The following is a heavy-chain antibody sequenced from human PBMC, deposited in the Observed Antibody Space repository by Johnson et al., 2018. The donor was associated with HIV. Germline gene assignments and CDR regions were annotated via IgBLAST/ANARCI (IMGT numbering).Heavy chain of an antibody. Sequence: EVQLVESGGGVVQPGRSLRLSCAASGFTFSSYWMSWVRQAPGKGLEWVANIKQDGSEKYYVDSVKGRFTISRDNAKNSLYLQMNSLRAGDTAVYYCSRLPTGYSRDGFDIWGQGTMVTVSS. V-gene: IGHV3-7*02. D-gene: IGHD5-18*01. CDR1: GFTFSSYW. CDR3: SRLPTGYSRDGFDI. J-gene: IGHJ3*02. CDR2: IKQDGSEK.